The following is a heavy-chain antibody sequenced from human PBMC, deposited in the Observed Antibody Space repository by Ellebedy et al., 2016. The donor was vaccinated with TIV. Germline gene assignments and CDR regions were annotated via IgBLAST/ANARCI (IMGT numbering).Heavy chain of an antibody. CDR1: GGSISSSSYY. V-gene: IGHV4-39*07. CDR2: IYYSGST. J-gene: IGHJ4*02. Sequence: MPSETLSLTCTVSGGSISSSSYYWGWIRQPPGKGLEWIGSIYYSGSTYYNPSLKSRVTISVDTSKNQFSLKLSSVTAADTAVYYCARGGYGSGSYYSSNWGQGTLVTVSS. CDR3: ARGGYGSGSYYSSN. D-gene: IGHD3-10*01.